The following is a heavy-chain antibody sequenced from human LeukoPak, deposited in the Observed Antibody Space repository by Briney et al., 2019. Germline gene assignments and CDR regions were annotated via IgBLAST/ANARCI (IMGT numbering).Heavy chain of an antibody. D-gene: IGHD3-10*01. CDR2: INSDGSST. V-gene: IGHV3-74*01. J-gene: IGHJ4*01. CDR1: GFTFSSYW. Sequence: GGSLRLSCAASGFTFSSYWMHWVRQAPGKGLVWVSRINSDGSSTNYADSVKGRFTISRDNAKNTLYLQMNSLRAEDTAMYYCARAVYYSNYLGYWGQGILVTVSS. CDR3: ARAVYYSNYLGY.